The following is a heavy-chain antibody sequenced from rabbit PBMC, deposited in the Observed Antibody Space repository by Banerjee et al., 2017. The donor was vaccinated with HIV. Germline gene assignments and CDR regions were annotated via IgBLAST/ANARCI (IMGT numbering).Heavy chain of an antibody. Sequence: QSLEESGGGLVQPGASLTLTCTASGFDFSSGYDMCWVRQAPGKGLEWIACIWTGSTDSTFYASWAKGRFTISRTSSTTVTLQVTSLTAADTATYFCARGDDSSGWGLYFWGPGTLVTVS. CDR3: ARGDDSSGWGLYF. CDR2: IWTGSTDST. CDR1: GFDFSSGYD. J-gene: IGHJ6*01. D-gene: IGHD4-1*01. V-gene: IGHV1S40*01.